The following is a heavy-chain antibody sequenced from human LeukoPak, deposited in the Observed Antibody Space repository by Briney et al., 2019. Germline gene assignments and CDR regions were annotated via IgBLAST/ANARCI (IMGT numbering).Heavy chain of an antibody. J-gene: IGHJ5*02. CDR1: GGSLNSPNYY. CDR3: ARHDYYGSLNWFDP. Sequence: SETLSLTCIVSGGSLNSPNYYWGWIRQPPGKGLEWIGTFYYTGTTYYNPSLKSRLTISVDTSKNQFSLKLTSVTAADTAVYYCARHDYYGSLNWFDPWGQGTLITVSS. V-gene: IGHV4-39*01. CDR2: FYYTGTT. D-gene: IGHD3-10*01.